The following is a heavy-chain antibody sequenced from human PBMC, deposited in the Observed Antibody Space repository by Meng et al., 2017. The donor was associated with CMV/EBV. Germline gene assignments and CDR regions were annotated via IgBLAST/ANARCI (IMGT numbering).Heavy chain of an antibody. D-gene: IGHD5-12*01. CDR2: ISWNSGSI. Sequence: GGSLRLSCAASGFTFDDYAMHWVRQAPGKGLEWVSGISWNSGSIGYADSVKGRFTISRDNAKNSLYPQMNSLRAEDTALYYCAKGRRVATPGGFDYWGQGTLVTVSS. CDR3: AKGRRVATPGGFDY. CDR1: GFTFDDYA. V-gene: IGHV3-9*01. J-gene: IGHJ4*02.